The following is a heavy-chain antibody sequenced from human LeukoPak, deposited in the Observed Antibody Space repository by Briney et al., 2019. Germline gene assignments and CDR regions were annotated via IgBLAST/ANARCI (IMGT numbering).Heavy chain of an antibody. CDR1: GYTLTELS. V-gene: IGHV1-24*01. CDR2: FDPEDGET. CDR3: ARDQGLWFGELLPHGEYFQH. J-gene: IGHJ1*01. D-gene: IGHD3-10*01. Sequence: ASVKVSCKVSGYTLTELSMHWVRQAPGKGLEWMGGFDPEDGETIYAQKFQGRVTMTEDTSTDTAYMELSSLRSEDTAVYYCARDQGLWFGELLPHGEYFQHWGQGTLVTVSS.